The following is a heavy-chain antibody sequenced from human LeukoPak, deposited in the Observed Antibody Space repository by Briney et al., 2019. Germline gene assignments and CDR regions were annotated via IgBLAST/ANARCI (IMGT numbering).Heavy chain of an antibody. D-gene: IGHD5-24*01. CDR2: ISSSSSYI. J-gene: IGHJ3*02. CDR3: TRDRMATIDSFDI. V-gene: IGHV3-21*01. Sequence: GGSLRLSCAASGFTFSSYSMNWVRQAPGKGLEWVSSISSSSSYIYYADSVKGRFTISRDNAKNSLYLQMNSLRAEDTAVYYCTRDRMATIDSFDIWGQGTMVTVSS. CDR1: GFTFSSYS.